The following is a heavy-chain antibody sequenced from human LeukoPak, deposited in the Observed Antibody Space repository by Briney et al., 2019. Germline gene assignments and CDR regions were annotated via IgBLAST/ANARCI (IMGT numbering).Heavy chain of an antibody. CDR3: ARARQGVFWFDP. CDR2: SIPVVGTT. J-gene: IGHJ5*02. V-gene: IGHV1-69*13. CDR1: GDTFSNYA. Sequence: SVKVSCKASGDTFSNYAISWVRQAPGQGLEWMGGSIPVVGTTTYAQKFQGRVSITADAWTSTAHLELSSLRPEDTAVYYCARARQGVFWFDPWGQGTLVTVSS. D-gene: IGHD3-16*01.